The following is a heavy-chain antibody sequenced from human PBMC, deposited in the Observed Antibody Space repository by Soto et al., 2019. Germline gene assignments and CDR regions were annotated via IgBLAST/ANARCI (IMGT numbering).Heavy chain of an antibody. V-gene: IGHV4-39*01. D-gene: IGHD3-22*01. CDR1: GGSISSSSYY. Sequence: ASETLSLTCTVSGGSISSSSYYWGWIRQPPGKGLEWIGSIYYSGSTYYNPSLKSRVTISVDTSKNQFSLKLSSVTAADTAVYYCARHWVGSPKYYYDSSGYNNWFDPWGQGTLVTVSS. CDR2: IYYSGST. J-gene: IGHJ5*02. CDR3: ARHWVGSPKYYYDSSGYNNWFDP.